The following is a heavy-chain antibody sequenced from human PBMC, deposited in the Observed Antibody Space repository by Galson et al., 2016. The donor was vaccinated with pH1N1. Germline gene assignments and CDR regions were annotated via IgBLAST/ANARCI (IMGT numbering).Heavy chain of an antibody. J-gene: IGHJ5*02. D-gene: IGHD3-16*01. CDR1: GDSLSTYH. V-gene: IGHV4-59*01. CDR3: ARDRRHSYGKDFDP. CDR2: IRYNEGG. Sequence: QVHLQESGPGLVKPSETPSLTCSVSGDSLSTYHWNWIRQPPGKGLEWIGEIRYNEGGDRNPSLRSRVPFSIDTSKNQFSLKLYSVTAADTAVYYCARDRRHSYGKDFDPWGQGTLVIVSA.